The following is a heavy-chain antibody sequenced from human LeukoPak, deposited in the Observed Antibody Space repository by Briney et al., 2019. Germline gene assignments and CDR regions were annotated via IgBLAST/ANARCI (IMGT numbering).Heavy chain of an antibody. CDR3: ARIINDYDSSGFFDY. J-gene: IGHJ4*02. V-gene: IGHV3-53*01. CDR1: GWTVRRNH. Sequence: GGYLTHSCPASGWTVRRNHRTSVRQAPGRGQQLVSVIYSGGSTYYADSVKGRFTISRDNSKITLYLQMNSLRAEDTAVYYCARIINDYDSSGFFDYWGQGTLVTVSS. D-gene: IGHD3-22*01. CDR2: IYSGGST.